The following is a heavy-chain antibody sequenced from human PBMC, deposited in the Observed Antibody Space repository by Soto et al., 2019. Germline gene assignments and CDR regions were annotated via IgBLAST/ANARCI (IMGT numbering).Heavy chain of an antibody. V-gene: IGHV3-30*18. D-gene: IGHD5-12*01. CDR1: TYTFSTFSSYG. CDR2: ISHDGGNK. J-gene: IGHJ6*02. Sequence: GGSLRLSCAASTYTFSTFSSYGMHWVRQAPGKGLEWVAVISHDGGNKYYADSVKGRFAISRDNSKNTLYLQMNSLRAEDTAVYYCAKVRYSGYDFHYYYGIDVWGQGTTVTVSS. CDR3: AKVRYSGYDFHYYYGIDV.